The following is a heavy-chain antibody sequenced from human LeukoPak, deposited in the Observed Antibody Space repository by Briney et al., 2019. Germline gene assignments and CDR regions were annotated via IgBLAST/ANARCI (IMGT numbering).Heavy chain of an antibody. CDR2: INHSGST. J-gene: IGHJ4*02. CDR3: ARDRHYYDSSGYTPQFDY. V-gene: IGHV4-34*01. Sequence: SETLSLTCAVYGGSFSGYYWSWIRQPPGKGLEWIGEINHSGSTDYNPSLKSRVTISVDTSKNQFSLKLSSVTAADTAVYYCARDRHYYDSSGYTPQFDYWGQGTLVTVSS. D-gene: IGHD3-22*01. CDR1: GGSFSGYY.